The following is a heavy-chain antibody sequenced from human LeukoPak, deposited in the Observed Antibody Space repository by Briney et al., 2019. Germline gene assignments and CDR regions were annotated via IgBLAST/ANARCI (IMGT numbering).Heavy chain of an antibody. V-gene: IGHV3-48*02. CDR3: ARVGDGYSVNYFDF. CDR1: GFTFSSYS. J-gene: IGHJ4*02. D-gene: IGHD5-24*01. Sequence: GGSLRLSCAAYGFTFSSYSMSWVRQAPGKGLEWVSYITSTSSTVYYADSVKGRFTVSRDNAKNSLYLQMNSLRDEDTAMFYCARVGDGYSVNYFDFWGQGTLVTVSS. CDR2: ITSTSSTV.